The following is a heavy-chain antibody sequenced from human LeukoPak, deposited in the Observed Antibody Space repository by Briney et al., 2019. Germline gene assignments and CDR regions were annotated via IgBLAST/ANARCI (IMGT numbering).Heavy chain of an antibody. J-gene: IGHJ4*02. CDR2: INPNSGDT. CDR3: ARGSTLYYFRD. CDR1: GYTFTGYY. D-gene: IGHD3-10*01. Sequence: ASVKVSCKASGYTFTGYYIHWVRQAPGLGREWMGWINPNSGDTDCVQKFQGRVTMTRDTSISTAYMELNRLTSDDTAVYYCARGSTLYYFRDWGQGTLVTVSS. V-gene: IGHV1-2*02.